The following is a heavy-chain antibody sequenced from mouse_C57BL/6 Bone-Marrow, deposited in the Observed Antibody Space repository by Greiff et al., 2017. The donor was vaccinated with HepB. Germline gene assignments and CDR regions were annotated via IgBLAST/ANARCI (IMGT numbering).Heavy chain of an antibody. Sequence: QVQLKESGPGLVQPSQSLSITCTVSGFSLTSYVVHWVLLSPGKGLEWLGVIWSGGSTDYNAAFISRLSISKDNSKSQVFFKMNSLQADDTAIYYCARNGSSYWYFDVWGTGTTVTVSS. CDR1: GFSLTSYV. D-gene: IGHD1-1*01. V-gene: IGHV2-2*01. CDR2: IWSGGST. CDR3: ARNGSSYWYFDV. J-gene: IGHJ1*03.